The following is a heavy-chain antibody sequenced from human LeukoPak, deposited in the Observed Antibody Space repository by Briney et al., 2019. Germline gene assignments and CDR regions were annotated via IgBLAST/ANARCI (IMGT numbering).Heavy chain of an antibody. D-gene: IGHD6-19*01. CDR1: GGSISSGSYY. CDR3: ARFSLSGWYLDY. Sequence: SQTLSLTCTVSGGSISSGSYYWSWIRQPAGKGLEWIGRIYTSGSTNYNPSLKSRVTISVDTSKNQFSLKLSSVTAADTAVYYCARFSLSGWYLDYWGQGTLVTVSS. J-gene: IGHJ4*02. V-gene: IGHV4-61*02. CDR2: IYTSGST.